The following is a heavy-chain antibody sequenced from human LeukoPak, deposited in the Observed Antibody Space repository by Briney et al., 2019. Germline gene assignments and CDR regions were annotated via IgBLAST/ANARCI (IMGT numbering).Heavy chain of an antibody. J-gene: IGHJ4*02. CDR3: ARDRYSSSWYGSFDY. CDR1: GGSISCYY. D-gene: IGHD6-13*01. Sequence: SETLSLTCTVSGGSISCYYWSWIRQPPGKGLEWIGYSYTSGSTYYNPSLKSRVTISVDTSKNQFSLKLSSVTAADTAVYYCARDRYSSSWYGSFDYWGQGTLVTVSS. CDR2: SYTSGST. V-gene: IGHV4-4*09.